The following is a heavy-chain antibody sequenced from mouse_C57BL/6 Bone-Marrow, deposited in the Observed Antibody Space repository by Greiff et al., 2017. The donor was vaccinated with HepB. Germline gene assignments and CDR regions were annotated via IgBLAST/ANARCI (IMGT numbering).Heavy chain of an antibody. CDR1: GYTFTSYW. D-gene: IGHD2-4*01. J-gene: IGHJ2*01. CDR2: IYPSDSET. Sequence: VQLQQPGAELVRPGSSVKLSCKASGYTFTSYWMDWVKQRPGQGLEWIGNIYPSDSETHYNQKFKDKATLTVDKSSSTAYMQLSSLTSEDSAVYYCARSGRLRRPFDYWGQGTTLTVSS. CDR3: ARSGRLRRPFDY. V-gene: IGHV1-61*01.